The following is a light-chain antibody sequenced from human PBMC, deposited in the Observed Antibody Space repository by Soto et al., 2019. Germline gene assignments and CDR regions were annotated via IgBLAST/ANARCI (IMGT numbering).Light chain of an antibody. J-gene: IGKJ1*01. CDR3: QQCGSSRT. Sequence: EIVLTQSPGTLSLSPGERATLSCRASQSLISSYLACYQQKPGQAPRLLISGASNRATGIPDRFSGRGSGTDFPLTISILAPEDAAEYYCQQCGSSRTFGQGTKVDIK. CDR1: QSLISSY. V-gene: IGKV3-20*01. CDR2: GAS.